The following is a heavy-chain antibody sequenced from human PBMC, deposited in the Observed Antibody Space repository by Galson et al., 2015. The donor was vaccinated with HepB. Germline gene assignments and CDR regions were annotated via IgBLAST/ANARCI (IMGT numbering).Heavy chain of an antibody. Sequence: PLRLSCAVSGVPFRSSAMSWVGQAQREGLESGWGCSGGGAHISFVHSVKCGVTISRDNSKNTLYLQMTGLGPEDTAVYYCAKNLGVAVPPYFYYAMDAWGQGTTVTVSS. D-gene: IGHD3-3*01. CDR2: CSGGGAHI. V-gene: IGHV3-23*01. J-gene: IGHJ6*02. CDR3: AKNLGVAVPPYFYYAMDA. CDR1: GVPFRSSA.